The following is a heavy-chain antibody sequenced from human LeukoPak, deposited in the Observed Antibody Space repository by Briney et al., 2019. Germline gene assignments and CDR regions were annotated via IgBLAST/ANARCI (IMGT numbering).Heavy chain of an antibody. J-gene: IGHJ4*02. CDR1: GFTFSNYE. V-gene: IGHV3-48*03. CDR2: IGSRGNTL. CDR3: ARDSGSYLEALYFDY. D-gene: IGHD1-26*01. Sequence: GGCLRLSCAASGFTFSNYEMNWVRQAPGKGLEWVSYIGSRGNTLYYTDSVRGRFTISRDNARNSLYLQMNSLRAEDTAVYYCARDSGSYLEALYFDYWGQGTLVTVSS.